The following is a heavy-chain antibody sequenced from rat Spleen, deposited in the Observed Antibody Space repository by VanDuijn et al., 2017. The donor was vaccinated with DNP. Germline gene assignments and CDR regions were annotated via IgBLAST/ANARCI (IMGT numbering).Heavy chain of an antibody. CDR3: ARWGGDYFDY. J-gene: IGHJ2*01. CDR1: GFSFRNYY. CDR2: ISHSGSRT. Sequence: EVQLVESGGGLVQPGRSMKLSCAASGFSFRNYYMAWVRQTPKKGLEWVAIISHSGSRTYYPDSVKGRFTISRDTAKSTLYLQMNSLRSEDMATYYCARWGGDYFDYWGQGVMVTVSS. V-gene: IGHV5-22*01.